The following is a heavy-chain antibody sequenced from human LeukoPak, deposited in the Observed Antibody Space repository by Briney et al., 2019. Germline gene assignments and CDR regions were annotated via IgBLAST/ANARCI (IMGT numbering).Heavy chain of an antibody. J-gene: IGHJ4*02. CDR2: LSFDGAHK. D-gene: IGHD3-16*01. CDR3: VRARAGGLDY. CDR1: GFTFRHYA. V-gene: IGHV3-30*04. Sequence: GGSLRLSCAASGFTFRHYAVHWVRQALGRGLEWAAVLSFDGAHKYYAESVKGRFTISRDNSNNTLFLQMDSLRIEDTALYYCVRARAGGLDYWGQGTLVTVSS.